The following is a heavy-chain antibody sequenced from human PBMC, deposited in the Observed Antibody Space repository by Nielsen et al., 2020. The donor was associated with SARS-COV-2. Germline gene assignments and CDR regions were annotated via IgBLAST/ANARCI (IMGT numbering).Heavy chain of an antibody. D-gene: IGHD2-15*01. CDR1: GFTFGDYG. CDR3: AKSGYCNGGICYSTEYFQD. CDR2: INWNGGST. V-gene: IGHV3-20*04. J-gene: IGHJ1*01. Sequence: GGSLRLSCAASGFTFGDYGMSWVRQAPGKGLEWVSGINWNGGSTGYADSVKGRFTISRDNAKNSLFLQMNSLRAEDTAIYYCAKSGYCNGGICYSTEYFQDWGQGTLVTVSS.